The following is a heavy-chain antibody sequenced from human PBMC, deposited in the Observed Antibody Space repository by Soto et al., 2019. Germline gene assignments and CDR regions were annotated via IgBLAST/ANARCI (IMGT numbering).Heavy chain of an antibody. CDR1: GFTFSSYA. CDR3: ARSIHDPLGYCSGGSCSTDFDY. D-gene: IGHD2-15*01. J-gene: IGHJ4*02. CDR2: ISSNGGST. V-gene: IGHV3-64*01. Sequence: EVQLVESGGGLVQPGGSLRLSCAASGFTFSSYAMHWVRQAPGKGLEYVSAISSNGGSTYYANSVKGRFTISRDNSKNTLYLQMGSLRAADMAVYYCARSIHDPLGYCSGGSCSTDFDYWGQGTLVTVSS.